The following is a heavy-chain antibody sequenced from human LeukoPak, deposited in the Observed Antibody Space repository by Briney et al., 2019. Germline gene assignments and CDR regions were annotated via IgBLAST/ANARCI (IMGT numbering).Heavy chain of an antibody. CDR1: GFTFSTYA. CDR2: ISHDGVTT. CDR3: VTLAVAGY. D-gene: IGHD6-19*01. V-gene: IGHV3-64D*09. J-gene: IGHJ4*02. Sequence: GVSLRLSCSASGFTFSTYAMHWVRQAPGKGLEYVSAISHDGVTTYYADSVKGRFTISRANSKNTLFLQMSSLRAEDTAVYYCVTLAVAGYWGQGTVVTVSS.